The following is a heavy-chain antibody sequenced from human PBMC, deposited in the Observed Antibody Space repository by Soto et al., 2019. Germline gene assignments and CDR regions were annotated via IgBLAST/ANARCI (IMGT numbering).Heavy chain of an antibody. CDR2: IKTSAAGGAT. J-gene: IGHJ6*02. D-gene: IGHD2-15*01. CDR3: TTGSVEGI. CDR1: GFSFNEAW. V-gene: IGHV3-15*07. Sequence: EVQLVESAGGLVKPGGSLRLSCVASGFSFNEAWMNWVRQAPGQGLEWVGRIKTSAAGGATNYAAPVQGRFTISRDASKNTLYLHMNSLRTDDTSIYYFTTGSVEGIWGQGTTVIVSS.